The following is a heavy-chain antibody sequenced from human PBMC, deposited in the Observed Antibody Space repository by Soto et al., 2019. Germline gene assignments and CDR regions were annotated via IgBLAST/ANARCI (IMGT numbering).Heavy chain of an antibody. J-gene: IGHJ6*01. CDR2: MNPNSGNT. V-gene: IGHV1-8*01. CDR3: AIEKTSYGMYV. CDR1: GYTFTSYD. Sequence: QVQLVQSGAEVQKPGASVKVSCKASGYTFTSYDINWVRHATGQVLEWMGWMNPNSGNTGYAQKFQGRVTMTSNTSRSTAYMELSSLRSEDTAVYYWAIEKTSYGMYVRGQGTRVTVSS.